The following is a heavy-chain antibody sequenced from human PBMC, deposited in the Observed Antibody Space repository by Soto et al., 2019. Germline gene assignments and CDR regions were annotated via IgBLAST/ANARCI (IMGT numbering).Heavy chain of an antibody. CDR3: EKAMEVVGDNRWGYDS. J-gene: IGHJ5*01. D-gene: IGHD3-22*01. V-gene: IGHV3-30*02. CDR2: IQYDGSKK. Sequence: GGSLRLSCEASGFTFRNYGMHWVRQTPVKGLEWVAGIQYDGSKKYYAESVKGRFTISRDNSKNTLYLEIDSLRAEDTAVYYCEKAMEVVGDNRWGYDSWGQGTLVTVSS. CDR1: GFTFRNYG.